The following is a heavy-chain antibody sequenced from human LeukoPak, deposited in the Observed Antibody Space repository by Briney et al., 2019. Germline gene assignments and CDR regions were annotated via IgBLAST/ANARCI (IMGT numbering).Heavy chain of an antibody. Sequence: GGSLRLSCAASGFTVSSNYMSWVRQAPGKGLEWVSVIYSGGSTYYADSAKGRFTISRDNSKNTLYLQMNSLRAEDTAVYYCARDHSGSSYFDYWGQGTLVTVSS. CDR3: ARDHSGSSYFDY. J-gene: IGHJ4*02. CDR1: GFTVSSNY. CDR2: IYSGGST. D-gene: IGHD1-26*01. V-gene: IGHV3-66*02.